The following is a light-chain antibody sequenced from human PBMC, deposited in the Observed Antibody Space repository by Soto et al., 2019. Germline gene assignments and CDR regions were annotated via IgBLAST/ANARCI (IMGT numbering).Light chain of an antibody. Sequence: DIHMTQSPSSLSASVGDRVTITCRARHSIISFLDWYQEEPWKAPHLLIYAASSLRYGVPSRFRGSESGTEFTLTISSLQPEDFATYFCQQSYTTPWTFGQGTKVDIK. CDR3: QQSYTTPWT. J-gene: IGKJ1*01. CDR1: HSIISF. CDR2: AAS. V-gene: IGKV1-39*01.